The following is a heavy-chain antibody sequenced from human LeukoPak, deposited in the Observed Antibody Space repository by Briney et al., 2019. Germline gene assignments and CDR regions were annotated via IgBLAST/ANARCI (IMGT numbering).Heavy chain of an antibody. CDR1: GFTFSSYE. J-gene: IGHJ4*02. CDR2: INHDGSNT. V-gene: IGHV3-74*01. CDR3: VRDWGYDSSGYWQKYFDT. Sequence: GGSLRLSCAASGFTFSSYEMNWVRQAPGKGLVWVSRINHDGSNTNYADSVKGRFTTSRDNAKNTVYLQMNSLRAEDTAVYYCVRDWGYDSSGYWQKYFDTWGQGTLVTVSS. D-gene: IGHD3-22*01.